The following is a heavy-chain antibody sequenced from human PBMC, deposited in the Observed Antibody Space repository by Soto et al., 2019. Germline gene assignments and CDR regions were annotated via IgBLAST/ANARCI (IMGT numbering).Heavy chain of an antibody. CDR1: GGSISTNY. V-gene: IGHV4-59*01. CDR2: IYSSGST. CDR3: ARAPANVLGHYYYGMDV. D-gene: IGHD2-2*01. J-gene: IGHJ6*02. Sequence: SETLSLTCTVSGGSISTNYWTWIRLPPGKGPEWIGYIYSSGSTNYNPSLRGRVTLSVDASKNQVSLKLSSVTAADTAVYYCARAPANVLGHYYYGMDVRGHGTTVTVSS.